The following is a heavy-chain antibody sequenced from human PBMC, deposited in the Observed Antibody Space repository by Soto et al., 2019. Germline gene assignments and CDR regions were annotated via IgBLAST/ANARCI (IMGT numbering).Heavy chain of an antibody. Sequence: QVQLVESGGGVVQPGRSLRLSCAASGFTFGSYGMHWVRQAPGKGLEWVAVISYDGSNKYYADSVKGRFTISRDNSKNTLYLQMISLRAEDTAVYYCAKDQDYGDYGGYFDYWGQGTLVTVSS. CDR3: AKDQDYGDYGGYFDY. V-gene: IGHV3-30*18. D-gene: IGHD4-17*01. J-gene: IGHJ4*02. CDR2: ISYDGSNK. CDR1: GFTFGSYG.